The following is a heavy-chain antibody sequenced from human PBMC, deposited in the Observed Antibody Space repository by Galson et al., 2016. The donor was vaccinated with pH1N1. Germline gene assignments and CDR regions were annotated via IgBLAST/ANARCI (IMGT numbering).Heavy chain of an antibody. J-gene: IGHJ4*02. V-gene: IGHV1-3*01. CDR1: GYTLTTYG. CDR2: INCGNGDT. D-gene: IGHD4-17*01. Sequence: SVKVSCKASGYTLTTYGIHWVRQAPGQRLQWMGWINCGNGDTRYAERFQGRVTISRDTSTTTVYMDLTNLRPEDTAVFYCVKGGDFDQWGQGTLVTVSS. CDR3: VKGGDFDQ.